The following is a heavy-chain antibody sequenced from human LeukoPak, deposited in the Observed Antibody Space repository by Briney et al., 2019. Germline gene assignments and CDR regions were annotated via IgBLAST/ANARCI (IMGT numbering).Heavy chain of an antibody. D-gene: IGHD5-18*01. Sequence: PGGALRLSCAASGFTFSSYAMSWVRQAPGKGLEGVSAISGSGGSTYYADSVKGRFTICRDNSKNTLYLQMNSLRAEDTAVYYCAWTRRGLHGNFDYWGQGTLVTVSS. J-gene: IGHJ4*02. V-gene: IGHV3-23*01. CDR2: ISGSGGST. CDR3: AWTRRGLHGNFDY. CDR1: GFTFSSYA.